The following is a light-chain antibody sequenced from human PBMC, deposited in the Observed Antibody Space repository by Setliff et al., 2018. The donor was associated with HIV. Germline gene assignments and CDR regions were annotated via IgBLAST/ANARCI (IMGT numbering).Light chain of an antibody. Sequence: DIVMTQSPDSLAVSLGERATINCRSGQSVLYSSNNRNYLAWYQQKPGQPPKLLIYWASTRESGVPDRFSGSGSGTDFTLTISSLQAEDVAVYYCQQYYSNSGTFGQGTKVDIK. J-gene: IGKJ2*01. V-gene: IGKV4-1*01. CDR3: QQYYSNSGT. CDR2: WAS. CDR1: QSVLYSSNNRNY.